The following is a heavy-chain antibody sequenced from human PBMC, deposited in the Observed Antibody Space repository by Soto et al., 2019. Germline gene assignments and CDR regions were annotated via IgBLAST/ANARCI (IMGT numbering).Heavy chain of an antibody. CDR2: IWYDGSNK. D-gene: IGHD5-18*01. V-gene: IGHV3-33*08. CDR3: AREKDSTMGPSFDS. CDR1: GFTFSSYG. J-gene: IGHJ4*02. Sequence: QVQMVESGGGVVQPGKSLRLSCAASGFTFSSYGMHWVRQAPGKGLEWVAVIWYDGSNKDYADSVKGRFTISRDNSKNTLYLQINSLRAGDMAVYYCAREKDSTMGPSFDSWGQGTLVSVSS.